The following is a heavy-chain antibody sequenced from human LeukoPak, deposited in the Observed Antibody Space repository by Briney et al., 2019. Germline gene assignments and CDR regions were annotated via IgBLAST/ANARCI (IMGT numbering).Heavy chain of an antibody. Sequence: GGSLRLSCAASGSTFSHYSMHWVRQAPGRGLEYVSAINSNGDDTYYVNSVKGRFTISRDNSKNTLYLQMGSLRVEDKAVYYCARDPGRSPDYWGQGTLVTVS. D-gene: IGHD1-26*01. J-gene: IGHJ4*02. CDR2: INSNGDDT. V-gene: IGHV3-64*01. CDR3: ARDPGRSPDY. CDR1: GSTFSHYS.